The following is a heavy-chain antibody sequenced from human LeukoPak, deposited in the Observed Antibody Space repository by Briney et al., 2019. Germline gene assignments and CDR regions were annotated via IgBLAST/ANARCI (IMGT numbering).Heavy chain of an antibody. V-gene: IGHV4-34*01. CDR3: ARVRVAGICDY. Sequence: SETLSLTCAVYGGSFSGYYWSWIRQPPGKGLEWIGEINHSGSTNYNPSLKSRVTISIDTSKNQFSLKLSSVTAADTAVYYCARVRVAGICDYWGQGTLVTVSS. D-gene: IGHD6-19*01. J-gene: IGHJ4*02. CDR1: GGSFSGYY. CDR2: INHSGST.